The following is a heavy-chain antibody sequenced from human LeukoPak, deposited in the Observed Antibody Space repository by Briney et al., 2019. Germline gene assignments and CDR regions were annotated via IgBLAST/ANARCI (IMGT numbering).Heavy chain of an antibody. J-gene: IGHJ4*02. CDR1: GGSISSYY. Sequence: SETLSLTCTVSGGSISSYYWSWIRQPAGKGLEWIGHIYTSGSTNYNPSLKSRVTMSVDTSKNQFSLKLSSVTAADTAVYYCASTTDSSSSVDHFDYWGQGILVTVSS. CDR2: IYTSGST. D-gene: IGHD6-6*01. CDR3: ASTTDSSSSVDHFDY. V-gene: IGHV4-4*07.